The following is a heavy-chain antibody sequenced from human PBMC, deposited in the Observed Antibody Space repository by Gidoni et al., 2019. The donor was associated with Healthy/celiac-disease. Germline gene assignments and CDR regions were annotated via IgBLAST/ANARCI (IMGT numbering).Heavy chain of an antibody. CDR2: ISSSSSYI. Sequence: EVQLVESGGGLVKPGGSLRPSCAASGFPFSSYSMNWVRQAPGKGLEWVSSISSSSSYIYYADSVKGRFTISRDNAKNSLYLQMNSLRAEDTAVYYCARDLYGDYGADYWGQGTLVTVSS. CDR3: ARDLYGDYGADY. V-gene: IGHV3-21*01. CDR1: GFPFSSYS. D-gene: IGHD4-17*01. J-gene: IGHJ4*02.